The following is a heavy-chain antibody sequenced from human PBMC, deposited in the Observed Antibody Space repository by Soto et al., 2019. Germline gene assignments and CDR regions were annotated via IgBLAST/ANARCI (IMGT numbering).Heavy chain of an antibody. CDR3: ARGAKYYDFWGAIFDY. V-gene: IGHV1-2*04. Sequence: QVQLVQSGAEVKKPGASVKVSCKASGYTFTGYYMHWVRQAPGQGLEWMGWINPNSGGTNYAQKFQGWVTMTRDTSISTAYMELSRLRSDDTAVYYCARGAKYYDFWGAIFDYWGQGTLVTVSS. CDR2: INPNSGGT. D-gene: IGHD3-3*01. CDR1: GYTFTGYY. J-gene: IGHJ4*02.